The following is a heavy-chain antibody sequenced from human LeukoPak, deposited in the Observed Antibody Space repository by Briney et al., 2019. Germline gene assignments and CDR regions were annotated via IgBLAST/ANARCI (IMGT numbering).Heavy chain of an antibody. CDR1: GGTFSSYA. V-gene: IGHV1-69*01. CDR3: ARRYCSGGSCYWFDP. Sequence: GSSVKVSCKASGGTFSSYAISWVRQAPGQGLEWVGGIIPIFGTANYAQKFQGRVTITADESTSTAYMELSSLRSEDTAVYYCARRYCSGGSCYWFDPWGQGTLVTVSS. CDR2: IIPIFGTA. D-gene: IGHD2-15*01. J-gene: IGHJ5*02.